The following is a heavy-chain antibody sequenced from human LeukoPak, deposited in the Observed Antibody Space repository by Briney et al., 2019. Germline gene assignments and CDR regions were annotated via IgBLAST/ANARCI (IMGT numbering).Heavy chain of an antibody. D-gene: IGHD2-2*01. V-gene: IGHV1-2*02. J-gene: IGHJ4*02. CDR3: ATARYCSSTSCYPLDY. CDR2: INPNSGGT. Sequence: ASVKVSCKASGYTFTGYYMHYVRRAPGQGLEWMGWINPNSGGTHYAQKFQGRVTMTEDTSTDTAYMELSSLRSEDTAVYYCATARYCSSTSCYPLDYWGQGTLVTVSS. CDR1: GYTFTGYY.